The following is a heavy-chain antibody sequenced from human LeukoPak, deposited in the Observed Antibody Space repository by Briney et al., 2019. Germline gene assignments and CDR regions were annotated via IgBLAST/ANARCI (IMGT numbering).Heavy chain of an antibody. V-gene: IGHV1-18*01. CDR2: ISAYNGNT. J-gene: IGHJ4*02. D-gene: IGHD4-17*01. CDR3: ARCGAAVTTHFSH. Sequence: GASVKVSCKASGYTFTSYGISWVRQAPGQGLEWMGWISAYNGNTNYAQKVQDRVTMTTDTSTSTACLELRSLRSEDTAVYYCARCGAAVTTHFSHWGQGTLVTVSS. CDR1: GYTFTSYG.